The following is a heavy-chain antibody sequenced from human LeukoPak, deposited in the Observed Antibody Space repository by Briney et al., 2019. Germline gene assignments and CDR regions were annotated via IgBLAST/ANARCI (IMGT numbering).Heavy chain of an antibody. J-gene: IGHJ3*02. CDR3: ARETSYDYVRGGAFDI. CDR1: GYTFTGYY. D-gene: IGHD3-16*01. CDR2: INPNSGGT. V-gene: IGHV1-2*02. Sequence: ASVKVSCKASGYTFTGYYMHWVRQAPGQGLEWMGWINPNSGGTNYAQKFQGRVTMTRDTSISTAYMELSRLRSDDTAVYYCARETSYDYVRGGAFDIWGQGTMVTVSS.